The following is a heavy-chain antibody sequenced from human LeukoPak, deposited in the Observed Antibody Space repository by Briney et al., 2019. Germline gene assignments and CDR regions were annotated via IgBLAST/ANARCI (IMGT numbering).Heavy chain of an antibody. D-gene: IGHD3-22*01. V-gene: IGHV1-2*02. CDR3: VRDYYYDSSGEPPRYYFDC. CDR2: INPNSGDT. CDR1: GYTFSDYY. J-gene: IGHJ4*02. Sequence: ASVKVSCKTSGYTFSDYYIHWIRQAPGQGLEWVGWINPNSGDTDYAQKLQGRVTVTRDTSISTAYMELSSLRSEYTAVYYCVRDYYYDSSGEPPRYYFDCWGQGTLVTVSS.